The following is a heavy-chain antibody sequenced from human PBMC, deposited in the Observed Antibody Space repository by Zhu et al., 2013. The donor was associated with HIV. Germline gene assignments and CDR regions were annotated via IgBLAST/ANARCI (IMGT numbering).Heavy chain of an antibody. Sequence: QIQLVQSGAEVKKPGASLKISCKTSAYTFTASHLHWVRQAPGQGLQWMGYINTNSGETNYAQKFRGRVTMTRDVSINTAYMELNRLRSGDTAIYYCARAGFENKRPGGYWAQGTLLTVSS. CDR1: AYTFTASH. V-gene: IGHV1-2*02. CDR3: ARAGFENKRPGGY. J-gene: IGHJ4*02. CDR2: INTNSGET.